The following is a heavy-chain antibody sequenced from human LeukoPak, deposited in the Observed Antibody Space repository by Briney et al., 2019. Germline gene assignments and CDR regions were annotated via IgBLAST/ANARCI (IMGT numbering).Heavy chain of an antibody. Sequence: GGPLRLSCAASGFTFSTYWMSWVRQAPGKGLEWVASIKQDGTEKYYVDSVKGRFTISRDNTKNSLYLQMNSLRAEDTAVYYCVRGLAAAGYWGQGTLVTVSS. CDR2: IKQDGTEK. J-gene: IGHJ4*02. V-gene: IGHV3-7*01. CDR1: GFTFSTYW. CDR3: VRGLAAAGY. D-gene: IGHD6-13*01.